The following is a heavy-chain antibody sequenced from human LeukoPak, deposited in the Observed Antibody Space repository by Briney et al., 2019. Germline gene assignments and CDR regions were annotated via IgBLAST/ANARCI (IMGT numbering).Heavy chain of an antibody. CDR1: GLNFSVYY. CDR3: AAGVALDY. Sequence: PGGSLRLSCAASGLNFSVYYMTWIRQAPGNGLEWLSHISKSGTTVYYADSVKGRFTISRDSAKNSLYLHMNSLRAEDTAVYYCAAGVALDYWGQGARVTVSS. V-gene: IGHV3-11*01. J-gene: IGHJ4*02. CDR2: ISKSGTTV. D-gene: IGHD3-3*01.